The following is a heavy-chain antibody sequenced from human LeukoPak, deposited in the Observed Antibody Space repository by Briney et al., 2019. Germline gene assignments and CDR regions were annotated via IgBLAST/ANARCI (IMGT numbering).Heavy chain of an antibody. CDR3: VRDWGNDREFDY. J-gene: IGHJ4*02. Sequence: GGSLRLSCIASKFTFGDYGMNWVRQAPGKGLEWVSFISSSGNTIYYTDSVKGRFTISRDNAKNSVNMQMSSLREEDTAVYYCVRDWGNDREFDYWGQGTLVTVSS. D-gene: IGHD3-16*02. CDR1: KFTFGDYG. V-gene: IGHV3-48*02. CDR2: ISSSGNTI.